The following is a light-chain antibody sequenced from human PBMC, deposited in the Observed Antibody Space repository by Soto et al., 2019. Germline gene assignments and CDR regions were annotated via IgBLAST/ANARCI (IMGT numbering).Light chain of an antibody. V-gene: IGKV3-15*01. CDR1: QSVSSN. J-gene: IGKJ1*01. Sequence: EIVMTQSPATLSVSPGERATLSCRASQSVSSNLAWYQQKPGQAPRLLIYGASTMATGSPARFSGSGSGTEFTLTISSLQSEDVAVYYCQQYNNWPPTWTFGQGTKVEIK. CDR2: GAS. CDR3: QQYNNWPPTWT.